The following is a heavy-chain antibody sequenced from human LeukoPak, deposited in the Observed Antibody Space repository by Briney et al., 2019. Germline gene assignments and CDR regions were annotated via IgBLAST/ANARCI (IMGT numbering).Heavy chain of an antibody. CDR1: GGSFSGYY. V-gene: IGHV4-34*01. CDR3: AKGAGGFSYYNWFDP. Sequence: SETLSLTCAVYGGSFSGYYWSWIRQPPGKGLGWIGEINHSGSTTYNPSLKSRVTISVDTSKNQFSLKLASVTAADTAIYYCAKGAGGFSYYNWFDPWGQGTLVTVSS. CDR2: INHSGST. J-gene: IGHJ5*02. D-gene: IGHD5-18*01.